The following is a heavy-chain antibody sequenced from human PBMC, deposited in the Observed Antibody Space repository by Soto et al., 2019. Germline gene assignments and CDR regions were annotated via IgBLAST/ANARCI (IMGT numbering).Heavy chain of an antibody. Sequence: PSETLSLTCTVSGESIISGGYYWSWIRHHPGKGLEWIGYIYDSESAYYNPSLKSRVTISMDTSKNQFAMRLSSVTAADTAVYFCARAFSSSSAVDLWGQGTQVTVSS. D-gene: IGHD6-6*01. CDR1: GESIISGGYY. J-gene: IGHJ5*02. CDR2: IYDSESA. CDR3: ARAFSSSSAVDL. V-gene: IGHV4-31*03.